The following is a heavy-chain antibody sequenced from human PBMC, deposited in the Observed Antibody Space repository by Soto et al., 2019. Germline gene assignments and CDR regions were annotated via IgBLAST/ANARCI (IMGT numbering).Heavy chain of an antibody. Sequence: GGSLRLSCAASGFTFSSYGMHWVRQAPGKGLEWVAVIWYDGSNKYYADSVKGRFTISRDNSKNTLYLQMNSLRAEDTAVYYCARDEFYWNYLDYWGQGTLVTVSS. CDR1: GFTFSSYG. J-gene: IGHJ4*02. D-gene: IGHD2-8*02. V-gene: IGHV3-33*01. CDR3: ARDEFYWNYLDY. CDR2: IWYDGSNK.